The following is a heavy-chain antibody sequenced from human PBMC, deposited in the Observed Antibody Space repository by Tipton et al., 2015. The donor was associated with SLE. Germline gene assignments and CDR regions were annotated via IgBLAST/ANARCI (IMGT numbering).Heavy chain of an antibody. CDR1: GGSISSYY. V-gene: IGHV4-39*01. CDR3: ASVLRGDYWYFDL. CDR2: IYYSGST. D-gene: IGHD3-3*01. J-gene: IGHJ2*01. Sequence: LRLSCTVSGGSISSYYWGWIRQPPGKGLEWIGSIYYSGSTYYNPSLKSRVTISVDTSKNQFSLKLSSLTAADTSVYYCASVLRGDYWYFDLWGRGTLVTVSS.